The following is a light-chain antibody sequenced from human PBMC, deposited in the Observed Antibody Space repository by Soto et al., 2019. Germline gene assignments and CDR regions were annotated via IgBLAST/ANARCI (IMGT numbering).Light chain of an antibody. CDR2: DAS. V-gene: IGKV3-11*01. J-gene: IGKJ5*01. Sequence: IELTQSPATLTLSPGESATLSCRATRSVSSYLAWYQQKPGQAPRLLIYDASSRPTDIPARFSGSGSGTDFTLTISSLEPEDFALYYCLQRSNWPITFGQGTLLEVK. CDR1: RSVSSY. CDR3: LQRSNWPIT.